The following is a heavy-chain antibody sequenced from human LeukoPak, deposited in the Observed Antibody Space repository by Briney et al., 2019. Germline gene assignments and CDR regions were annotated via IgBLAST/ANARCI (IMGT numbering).Heavy chain of an antibody. J-gene: IGHJ6*02. CDR2: MNPNSGNT. CDR1: GYTSTSYD. D-gene: IGHD3-3*01. V-gene: IGHV1-8*01. Sequence: ASVKVSCKASGYTSTSYDINWVRQATGQGLEWMGWMNPNSGNTGYAQKFQGRVTMTRNTSISTAYMELSSLRSEDTAVYYCARGTGYDFWSGYFSAVGYYYYGMDVWGQGTTVTVSS. CDR3: ARGTGYDFWSGYFSAVGYYYYGMDV.